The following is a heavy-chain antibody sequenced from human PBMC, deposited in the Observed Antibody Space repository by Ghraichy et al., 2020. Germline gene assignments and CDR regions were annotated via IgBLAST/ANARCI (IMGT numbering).Heavy chain of an antibody. CDR3: ARDGDTRAGNDAFDI. CDR2: IYYSGST. V-gene: IGHV4-59*01. Sequence: ESLNISCTVSGGSISSYYWSWIRQPPGKGLEWIGYIYYSGSTNYNPSLKSRVTISVDTSKNQFSLKLSSVTAADTAVYYCARDGDTRAGNDAFDIWGQGTMVTVSS. J-gene: IGHJ3*02. CDR1: GGSISSYY. D-gene: IGHD1-14*01.